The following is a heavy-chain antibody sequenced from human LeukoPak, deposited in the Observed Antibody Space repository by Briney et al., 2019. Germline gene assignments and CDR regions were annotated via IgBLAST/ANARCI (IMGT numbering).Heavy chain of an antibody. D-gene: IGHD6-13*01. J-gene: IGHJ4*02. Sequence: GGSLRLSCAASGFTFSSYSMNWVRQAPGKGLEWVSSISSSSNYIYYADSMKGRFTISRDNAKNSLYLQMNSLRAEDTAVYFCARATGYDATFDYWGQGTLVTVSS. CDR1: GFTFSSYS. CDR3: ARATGYDATFDY. CDR2: ISSSSNYI. V-gene: IGHV3-21*01.